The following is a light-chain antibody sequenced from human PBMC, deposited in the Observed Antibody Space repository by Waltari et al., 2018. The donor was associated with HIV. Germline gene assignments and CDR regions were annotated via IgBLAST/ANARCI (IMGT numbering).Light chain of an antibody. J-gene: IGLJ2*01. Sequence: HSVLTPLPAASAAPGLTFTISCSRTTSNIWNYFVCSYLKLPGTSPTPLIFDNHKRPSGVSDRFSASKSATSATLDITGLHTGDEAEYYCGTWDTSLNAGVFGGGTKVSVL. CDR1: TSNIWNYF. V-gene: IGLV1-51*01. CDR3: GTWDTSLNAGV. CDR2: DNH.